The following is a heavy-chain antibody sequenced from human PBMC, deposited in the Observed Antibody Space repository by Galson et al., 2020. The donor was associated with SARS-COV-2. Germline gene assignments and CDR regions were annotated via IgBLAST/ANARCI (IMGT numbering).Heavy chain of an antibody. CDR3: ARLHYGEYAPEAFDI. V-gene: IGHV4-30-2*01. D-gene: IGHD4-17*01. CDR1: GTSISSGSYS. Sequence: SETLSPTCSVSGTSISSGSYSWNGTRQPQGKGLEWIGYISHSGGTYYNPSLKSRVTISGDRSKNQFSLRLSSVTAADTAVYYCARLHYGEYAPEAFDIWGPGTRVTVAS. CDR2: ISHSGGT. J-gene: IGHJ3*02.